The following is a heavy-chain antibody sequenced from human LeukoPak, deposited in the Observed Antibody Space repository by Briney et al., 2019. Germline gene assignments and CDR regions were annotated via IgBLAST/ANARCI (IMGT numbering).Heavy chain of an antibody. J-gene: IGHJ4*02. V-gene: IGHV1-24*01. D-gene: IGHD3-10*01. CDR3: ATDLYSSGSYYTSY. Sequence: ASVKVSCKVSGYTLTELSMHWVRQAPGKGREWMGGFDPEDGETIYAQKFQGRVTMTEDTSTDTAYMELSSLRSQDTAVYYCATDLYSSGSYYTSYWGQGTLVTVSS. CDR2: FDPEDGET. CDR1: GYTLTELS.